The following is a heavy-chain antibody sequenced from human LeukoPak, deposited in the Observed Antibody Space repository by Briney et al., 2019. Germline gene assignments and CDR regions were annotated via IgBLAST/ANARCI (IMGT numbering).Heavy chain of an antibody. D-gene: IGHD3-10*01. Sequence: SETLSLTCTVSGGSISSSSYYWGWIRQPPGKGLEWIGYIYYSGSTNYNPSLKSRVTISVDTSKNQFSLKLSSVTAADTAVYYCARVYNGFGEPNFDYWGQGALVTVSS. V-gene: IGHV4-61*05. CDR2: IYYSGST. CDR3: ARVYNGFGEPNFDY. J-gene: IGHJ4*02. CDR1: GGSISSSSYY.